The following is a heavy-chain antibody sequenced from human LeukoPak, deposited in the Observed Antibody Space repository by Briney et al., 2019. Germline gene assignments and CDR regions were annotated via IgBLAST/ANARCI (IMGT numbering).Heavy chain of an antibody. J-gene: IGHJ4*02. D-gene: IGHD6-13*01. CDR3: ARDWTSAGIDY. Sequence: GGSLRLSCAASGLTFSRFDMNWVRQAPGKGLEWVSYISSSGSPIYYADSVKGRFTISRDNAKNSLFLQMNNLRDEDTAVYYCARDWTSAGIDYWGQGTLVTVSS. CDR1: GLTFSRFD. CDR2: ISSSGSPI. V-gene: IGHV3-48*02.